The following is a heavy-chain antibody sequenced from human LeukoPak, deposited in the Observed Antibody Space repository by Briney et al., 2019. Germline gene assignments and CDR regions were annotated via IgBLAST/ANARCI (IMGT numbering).Heavy chain of an antibody. CDR3: ARGDSYYYYMDV. V-gene: IGHV1-3*03. D-gene: IGHD3-22*01. CDR2: INAGNGNT. Sequence: ASVKVSCKASGYTFTAYYMHWVRQAPGQRLEWMGWINAGNGNTKYSQEFQGRVTITRDTSASTAYMELSSLRSEDMAVYYCARGDSYYYYMDVWGKGTTVTVSS. CDR1: GYTFTAYY. J-gene: IGHJ6*03.